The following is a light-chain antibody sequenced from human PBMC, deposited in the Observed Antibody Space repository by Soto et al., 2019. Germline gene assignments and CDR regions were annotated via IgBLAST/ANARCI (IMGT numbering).Light chain of an antibody. Sequence: EFVLTQSPGTLSLSPGERATLSCRASQSVRSNLAWYQQKPGQSPRLLIYGASTRATGIPARFSGSGSGTQFTLTISRLQSEDFAVYYCQQYNNWPPAWTFGQGTKGDIK. CDR2: GAS. V-gene: IGKV3-15*01. CDR1: QSVRSN. J-gene: IGKJ1*01. CDR3: QQYNNWPPAWT.